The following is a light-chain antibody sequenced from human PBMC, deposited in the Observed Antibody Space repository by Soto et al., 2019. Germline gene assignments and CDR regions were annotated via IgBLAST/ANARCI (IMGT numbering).Light chain of an antibody. CDR1: QSVSSN. J-gene: IGKJ2*01. Sequence: EIAMTQSPATLSVSPGERGTLSCRASQSVSSNLAWYQQKLGLAPRLLIYAASARATGIPARFSGSGSGTDFTLTISSLQSEDFAVYYCQQYNNWPYTFGQGTEVDIK. V-gene: IGKV3-15*01. CDR3: QQYNNWPYT. CDR2: AAS.